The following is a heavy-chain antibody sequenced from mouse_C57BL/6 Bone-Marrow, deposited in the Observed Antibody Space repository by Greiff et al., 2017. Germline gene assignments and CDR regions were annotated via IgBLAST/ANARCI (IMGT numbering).Heavy chain of an antibody. CDR2: ISYSGST. Sequence: EVQLQQSGPGMVKPSQSLSLTCTVTGYSITSGYDWHWIRHFPGNKLEWMGYISYSGSTNYNPSLKSRISITHDTSKNHFFLKLNSVTTEDTATYYCARAPYDGLFDDWGQGTTLTVSS. V-gene: IGHV3-1*01. J-gene: IGHJ2*01. CDR3: ARAPYDGLFDD. CDR1: GYSITSGYD. D-gene: IGHD2-3*01.